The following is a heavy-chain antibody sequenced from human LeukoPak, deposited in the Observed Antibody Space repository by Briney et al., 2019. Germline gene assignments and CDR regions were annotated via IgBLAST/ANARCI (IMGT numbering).Heavy chain of an antibody. D-gene: IGHD3-3*01. J-gene: IGHJ6*03. V-gene: IGHV3-48*03. CDR2: ISSSGSTI. CDR1: GFTFSSYE. Sequence: GGSLRLSCAASGFTFSSYEMNWVRQAPGKGLEWVSYISSSGSTIYYADSVKGRFTISRDNAKNSLYLQMNSLRAEDTAVYYCARVASSTHDFWSGYLNYYYYYYMDVWGKGTTVTVSS. CDR3: ARVASSTHDFWSGYLNYYYYYYMDV.